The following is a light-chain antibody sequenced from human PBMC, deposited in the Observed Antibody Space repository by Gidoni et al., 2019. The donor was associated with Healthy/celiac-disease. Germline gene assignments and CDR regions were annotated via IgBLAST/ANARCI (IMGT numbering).Light chain of an antibody. V-gene: IGKV1-5*03. CDR1: QSISSW. J-gene: IGKJ2*01. CDR3: KQYNSYSQT. Sequence: DIQMTQSPSTLSASVGDRVTITCRASQSISSWLAWYQQKPGKAPKLLIYKASSLESGVPSRLSGSGSGTEFTLTISSLQPDDFATYYCKQYNSYSQTFGQGTKLEIK. CDR2: KAS.